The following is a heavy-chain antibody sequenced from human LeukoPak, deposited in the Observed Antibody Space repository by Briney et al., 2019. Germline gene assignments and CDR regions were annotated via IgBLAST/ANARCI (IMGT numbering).Heavy chain of an antibody. CDR2: ISSSSSYI. CDR3: ARDPSPRYCSGGSCYTHYGMDV. Sequence: GGSLRLSCAASGFTFSSYAMSWVRQAPGKGLEWVSSISSSSSYIYYADSVKGRLTISRDNAKNSLYLQMHTLRAEDTAVYYCARDPSPRYCSGGSCYTHYGMDVWGHGTTVTVSS. D-gene: IGHD2-15*01. J-gene: IGHJ6*02. CDR1: GFTFSSYA. V-gene: IGHV3-21*01.